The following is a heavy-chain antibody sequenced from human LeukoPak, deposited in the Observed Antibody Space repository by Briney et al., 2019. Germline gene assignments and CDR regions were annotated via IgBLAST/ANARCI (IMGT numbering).Heavy chain of an antibody. J-gene: IGHJ4*02. Sequence: PGGSLRLSCAAAGFSFGSYPMNWVRQAPGKGLEWVSHISSDGNTESYVDAPRGRFTMSRDNDKNSLFLLINSLRVEDTAVYYCARDSVNGPFVISLDLWGRGTLVTVSS. CDR3: ARDSVNGPFVISLDL. CDR1: GFSFGSYP. D-gene: IGHD2-8*01. V-gene: IGHV3-48*03. CDR2: ISSDGNTE.